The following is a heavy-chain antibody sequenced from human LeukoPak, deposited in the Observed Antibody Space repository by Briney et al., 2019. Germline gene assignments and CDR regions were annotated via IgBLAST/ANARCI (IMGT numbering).Heavy chain of an antibody. CDR2: ISGSGGST. CDR1: GFTFSSYS. Sequence: PGGSLRLSCAASGFTFSSYSMSWVRQAPGKGLEWVSAISGSGGSTYYADSVKGRFTISRDNSKNTLYLQMNSLRAEDTAVYYCVKTLAGDSSGYYVEDAFDIWGQGTMVTVSS. V-gene: IGHV3-23*01. CDR3: VKTLAGDSSGYYVEDAFDI. J-gene: IGHJ3*02. D-gene: IGHD3-22*01.